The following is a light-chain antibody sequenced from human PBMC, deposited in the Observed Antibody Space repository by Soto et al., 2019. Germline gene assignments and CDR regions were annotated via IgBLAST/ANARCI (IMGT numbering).Light chain of an antibody. Sequence: DVQMTQSPSSVSASVGDRVTITCRASQDIATWIAWYQQKPGKAPKLLIYETSSLESGVPSRFGGSGSGTEFTLTISSLQPDDFAIYYCQQYNSYSWTFGQGTKV. CDR2: ETS. CDR3: QQYNSYSWT. V-gene: IGKV1-5*03. J-gene: IGKJ1*01. CDR1: QDIATW.